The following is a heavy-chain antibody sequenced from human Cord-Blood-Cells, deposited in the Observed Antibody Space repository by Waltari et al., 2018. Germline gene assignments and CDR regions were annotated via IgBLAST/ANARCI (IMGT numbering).Heavy chain of an antibody. Sequence: QVQLVESGGGVVQPGRSLRLSCAASGFTFSSYAMHWVRQAPGKGLEWVAVISYEGSNKYYADSVKGRFTISRDNSKNTLYLQMNSLRAEDTAVYYCARGSSGVFDYWGQGTLVTVSS. D-gene: IGHD3-10*01. CDR3: ARGSSGVFDY. CDR2: ISYEGSNK. CDR1: GFTFSSYA. J-gene: IGHJ4*02. V-gene: IGHV3-30-3*01.